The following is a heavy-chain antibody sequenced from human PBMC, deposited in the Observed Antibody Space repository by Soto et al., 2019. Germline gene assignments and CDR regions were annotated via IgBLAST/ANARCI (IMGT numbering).Heavy chain of an antibody. CDR2: INPNSGGT. CDR3: ASAAVTGTAGLDF. V-gene: IGHV1-2*02. J-gene: IGHJ4*02. CDR1: AYTFSGFY. D-gene: IGHD6-19*01. Sequence: ASVPVSSTASAYTFSGFYMHWVRQAPGQGLEWMGWINPNSGGTKSAEKFQGRVTMTRDTSISTAYMELSRLTSDDTAVYYCASAAVTGTAGLDFWGQGTQVTVSS.